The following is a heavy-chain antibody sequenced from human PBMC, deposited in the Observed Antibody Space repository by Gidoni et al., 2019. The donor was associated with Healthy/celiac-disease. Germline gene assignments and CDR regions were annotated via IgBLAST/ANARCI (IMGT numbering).Heavy chain of an antibody. CDR2: IKSKTDGGTT. Sequence: EVQLVESGGGLVKPGGSLRLSCAASGFTFSNAWMNWVRQAPGQGLELVCRIKSKTDGGTTDYAAPVKGRFTISRDDSKNTLYLQMNSLKTEDTAVYYCTTQSDYGGNPAFDYWGQGTLVTVSS. J-gene: IGHJ4*02. CDR3: TTQSDYGGNPAFDY. D-gene: IGHD4-17*01. V-gene: IGHV3-15*07. CDR1: GFTFSNAW.